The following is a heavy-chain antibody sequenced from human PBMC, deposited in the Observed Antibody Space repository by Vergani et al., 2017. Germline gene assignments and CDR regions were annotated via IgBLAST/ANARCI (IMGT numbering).Heavy chain of an antibody. CDR3: AGCHYEYSNEQADYYYDMDG. V-gene: IGHV1-69*01. D-gene: IGHD4-11*01. J-gene: IGHJ6*03. CDR1: GGTFSSYA. Sequence: QVQLVQSGAEVKKPGSSVKVSCKASGGTFSSYAISWVRQAPGQGLEWMGGIIPIFGTANYAQKFQGRVTITADESTSTAYMELRRLRSEDTAVYYCAGCHYEYSNEQADYYYDMDGWGKGTTVTVSS. CDR2: IIPIFGTA.